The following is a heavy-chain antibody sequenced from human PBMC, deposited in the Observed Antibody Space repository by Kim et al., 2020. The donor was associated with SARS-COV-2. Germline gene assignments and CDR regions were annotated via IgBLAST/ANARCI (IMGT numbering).Heavy chain of an antibody. CDR2: LYSGGTT. Sequence: GGSLRLSCAASGFTVSDNSMNWVRQAPGKGLEWVSVLYSGGTTYYAGSVKGRFTISRDDSKNTVYLQMNSLRAEDTAVYYCARGLLRRLDYWGQGTLVTV. CDR3: ARGLLRRLDY. D-gene: IGHD5-12*01. CDR1: GFTVSDNS. V-gene: IGHV3-53*01. J-gene: IGHJ4*02.